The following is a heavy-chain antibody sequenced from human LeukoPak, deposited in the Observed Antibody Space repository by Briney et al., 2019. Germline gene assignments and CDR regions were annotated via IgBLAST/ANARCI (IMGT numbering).Heavy chain of an antibody. J-gene: IGHJ4*02. CDR3: ARLRGYSYGLDY. Sequence: GGSLRLSCAASGFSFSDHYMSWIRQAPGKGLEWVSYISSSRSFTNYADSVKGRFTISRDTAKNSLYLQMNSLRAEDTAVYYCARLRGYSYGLDYWGQGILVTVS. V-gene: IGHV3-11*03. CDR2: ISSSRSFT. D-gene: IGHD5-18*01. CDR1: GFSFSDHY.